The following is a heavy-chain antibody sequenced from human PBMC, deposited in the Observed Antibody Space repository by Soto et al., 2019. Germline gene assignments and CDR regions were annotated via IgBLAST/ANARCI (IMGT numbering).Heavy chain of an antibody. J-gene: IGHJ4*02. Sequence: PSETLSLTCSFSCASVISGDYFWTWIRQPPGKGLEWIGYIYYNGNTFYNPSLKSRVTMSVDPSKNQFSLRLSSVTAADTAVYYCVKADYGGQGTFEYWGQGILVTVSS. CDR3: VKADYGGQGTFEY. CDR1: CASVISGDYF. D-gene: IGHD4-17*01. V-gene: IGHV4-30-4*01. CDR2: IYYNGNT.